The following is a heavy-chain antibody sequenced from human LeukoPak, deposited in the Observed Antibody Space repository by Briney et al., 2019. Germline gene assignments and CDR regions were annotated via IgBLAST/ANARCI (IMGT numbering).Heavy chain of an antibody. J-gene: IGHJ6*02. CDR2: INASNGNT. CDR1: GYTFTSYA. D-gene: IGHD6-13*01. CDR3: ARPLRAAAGKNPPYYYYYYGMDV. V-gene: IGHV1-3*01. Sequence: ASVKVSCKASGYTFTSYAMHWVRQAPGQRLEWMGWINASNGNTKYSQKFQGRVTITRDTSASTAYMELSSLRSEDTAVYYCARPLRAAAGKNPPYYYYYYGMDVWGQGTTVTVSS.